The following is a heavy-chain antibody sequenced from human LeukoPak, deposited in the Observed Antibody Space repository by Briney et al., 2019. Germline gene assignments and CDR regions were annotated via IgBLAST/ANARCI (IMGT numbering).Heavy chain of an antibody. D-gene: IGHD5-24*01. J-gene: IGHJ3*02. V-gene: IGHV4-34*01. CDR2: INHSGST. CDR1: GGSFSGYY. Sequence: SETLSLTCAVYGGSFSGYYWSWIRQPPGKGLEWIGEINHSGSTNYNPSLKSRVTISVDTSKNQFSLKLSSVTAADTAVYYCARGGRRWLQFVLSRAFDIWGQGTMVTVSS. CDR3: ARGGRRWLQFVLSRAFDI.